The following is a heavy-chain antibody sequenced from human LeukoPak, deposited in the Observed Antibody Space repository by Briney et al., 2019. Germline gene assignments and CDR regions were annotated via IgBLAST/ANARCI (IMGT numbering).Heavy chain of an antibody. CDR1: GFTFSSYA. J-gene: IGHJ4*02. CDR2: ISGSGGYT. Sequence: GGSLRLSCAASGFTFSSYAMNWVRQAPGKGLEWVSAISGSGGYTYYADSVKGRLTISRDNSKNTLYLQMNSLRAEDTAVYYCARDSNGPAFWGQGTLVTVSS. V-gene: IGHV3-23*01. D-gene: IGHD6-19*01. CDR3: ARDSNGPAF.